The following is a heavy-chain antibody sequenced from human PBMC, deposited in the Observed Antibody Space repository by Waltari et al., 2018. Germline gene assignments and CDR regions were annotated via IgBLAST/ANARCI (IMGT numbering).Heavy chain of an antibody. CDR3: ARSHCSGGSCYSGWWYYYYGMDV. J-gene: IGHJ6*02. Sequence: QVQLQESGPGLVKPLQTLSLTCAVPSGSINAGINYWPWIRQPAGKGLEWIGHISTSGSTKYNPSLKSRVTISVDTSKNQFSLKLSSVTAADTAVYYCARSHCSGGSCYSGWWYYYYGMDVWGQGTTVTVSS. D-gene: IGHD2-15*01. V-gene: IGHV4-61*02. CDR1: SGSINAGINY. CDR2: ISTSGST.